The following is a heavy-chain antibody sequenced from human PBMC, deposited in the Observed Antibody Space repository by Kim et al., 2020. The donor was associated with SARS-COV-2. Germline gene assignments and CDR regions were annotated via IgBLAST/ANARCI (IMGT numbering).Heavy chain of an antibody. D-gene: IGHD3-16*01. J-gene: IGHJ6*02. CDR1: GYTFTSYY. CDR2: INPSGGST. CDR3: ARDRPEGEFPTHYYYYGMDV. V-gene: IGHV1-46*01. Sequence: ASVKVSCKASGYTFTSYYMHWVRQAPGQGLEWMGIINPSGGSTSYAQKFQGRVTMTRDTSTSTVYMELSSLRSEDTAVYYCARDRPEGEFPTHYYYYGMDVWGQGTTVTVSS.